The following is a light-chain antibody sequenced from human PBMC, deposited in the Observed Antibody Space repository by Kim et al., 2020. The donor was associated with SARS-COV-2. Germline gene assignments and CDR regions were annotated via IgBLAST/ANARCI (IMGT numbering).Light chain of an antibody. CDR3: QQYGSSSVT. V-gene: IGKV3-20*01. CDR2: GAS. CDR1: QNGNYY. J-gene: IGKJ4*01. Sequence: LSPGESATLSCRARQNGNYYFGWYQQKAGEAPRLLIYGASHRETGIPDRFSASGSGTDFTLTISRLEPEDFAVYYCQQYGSSSVTFGGGTKVDIK.